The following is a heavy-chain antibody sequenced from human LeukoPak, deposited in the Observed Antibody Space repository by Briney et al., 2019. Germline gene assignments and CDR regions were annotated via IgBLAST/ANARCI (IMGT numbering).Heavy chain of an antibody. Sequence: SETLSLTCTVSGGSISSYYWSWIRQPPGKGLEWIGYIYYSGSTYYNPSLKSRVTISVDTSKNQFSLKLSSVTAADTAVYYCARESDGDYDTAFDIWGQGTMVTVSS. V-gene: IGHV4-59*01. D-gene: IGHD4-17*01. CDR3: ARESDGDYDTAFDI. CDR1: GGSISSYY. J-gene: IGHJ3*02. CDR2: IYYSGST.